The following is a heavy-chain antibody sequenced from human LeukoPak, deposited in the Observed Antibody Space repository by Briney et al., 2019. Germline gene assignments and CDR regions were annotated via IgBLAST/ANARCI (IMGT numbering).Heavy chain of an antibody. CDR2: VHYSGRT. CDR1: GGSISSHY. Sequence: PSETLSVTCTVSGGSISSHYWSWIRQPPGKGLEWIGYVHYSGRTNYNPSLKSRVTISVDTSKNQFSLKLSSVTAADTAVYYCARADCTDGVCYKFYFDFWGQGTLVTVSS. J-gene: IGHJ4*02. CDR3: ARADCTDGVCYKFYFDF. D-gene: IGHD2-8*01. V-gene: IGHV4-59*11.